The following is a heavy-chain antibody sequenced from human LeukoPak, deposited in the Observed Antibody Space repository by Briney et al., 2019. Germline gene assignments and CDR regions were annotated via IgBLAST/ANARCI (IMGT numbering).Heavy chain of an antibody. Sequence: GGSLRLSCAASGFTFSNYAMHWVRQAPGKGLEWVAIISYDGNDKYYTDSVKGRFTISRDKSKNTLYLRMNSLRAEDTAVYYCARDRDTAMGLWGQGTLVTVSS. J-gene: IGHJ4*02. D-gene: IGHD5-18*01. V-gene: IGHV3-30-3*01. CDR2: ISYDGNDK. CDR1: GFTFSNYA. CDR3: ARDRDTAMGL.